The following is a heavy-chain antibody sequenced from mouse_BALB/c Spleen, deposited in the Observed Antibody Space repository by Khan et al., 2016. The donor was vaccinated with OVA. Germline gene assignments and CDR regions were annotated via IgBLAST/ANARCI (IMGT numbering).Heavy chain of an antibody. CDR1: GYTFSSSW. CDR3: ARYYGSRFAY. J-gene: IGHJ3*01. V-gene: IGHV1-80*01. Sequence: QVQLQQSGAELVRPGSSVKISCKASGYTFSSSWMNWVKQRPGQGREWIGQIYPGDGDNNYNGKFKVKATLTADKSTSTAYMQLSSLTSVYSAVYVCARYYGSRFAYWGQGTLVTVSA. CDR2: IYPGDGDN. D-gene: IGHD1-1*01.